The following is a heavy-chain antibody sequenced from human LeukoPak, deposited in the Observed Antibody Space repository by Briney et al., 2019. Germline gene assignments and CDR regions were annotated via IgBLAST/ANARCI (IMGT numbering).Heavy chain of an antibody. CDR2: IIPIFGTA. V-gene: IGHV1-69*13. CDR3: TREGAYGAHGFDY. J-gene: IGHJ4*02. D-gene: IGHD4-17*01. Sequence: ASVKVSCKASGGTFSSYAISWVRQAPGQGLEWMGGIIPIFGTANYAQKFQGRVTITADESTSTAYMELSSLRSEDTAVYYCTREGAYGAHGFDYWGQGTLITVSS. CDR1: GGTFSSYA.